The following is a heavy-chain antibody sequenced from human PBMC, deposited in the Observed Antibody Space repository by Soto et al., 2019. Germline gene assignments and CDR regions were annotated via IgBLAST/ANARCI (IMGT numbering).Heavy chain of an antibody. CDR3: ARPRDGYNFDY. V-gene: IGHV4-39*01. Sequence: SETLSLTCTVSGGSISSSSYYWGWIRQPPGKGLEWIGSIYYSGSTYYNPSLKSRVTISVDTSKNQFSLKLSSVTAADTAVYYCARPRDGYNFDYWGQGTLVTVS. J-gene: IGHJ4*02. D-gene: IGHD5-12*01. CDR1: GGSISSSSYY. CDR2: IYYSGST.